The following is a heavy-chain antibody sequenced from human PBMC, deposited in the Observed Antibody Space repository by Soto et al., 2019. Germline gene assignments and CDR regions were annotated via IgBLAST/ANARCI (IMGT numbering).Heavy chain of an antibody. CDR2: INAGNGNT. J-gene: IGHJ4*02. CDR3: GVPFGYQLLPHY. D-gene: IGHD2-2*01. CDR1: GYTFTSYA. V-gene: IGHV1-3*01. Sequence: ASVKVSCKASGYTFTSYAMHWVRQAPGQRLEWMGWINAGNGNTKYSQKFQGRVTITRGTSASTAYMELSSLRSEDTAVYYCGVPFGYQLLPHYCGQGSLVTVSA.